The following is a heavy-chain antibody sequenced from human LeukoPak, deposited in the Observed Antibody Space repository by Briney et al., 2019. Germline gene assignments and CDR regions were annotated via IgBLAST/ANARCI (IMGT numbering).Heavy chain of an antibody. D-gene: IGHD3-9*01. CDR1: GFSFGGYA. J-gene: IGHJ4*02. Sequence: AGSLRLSCAASGFSFGGYAMTWVRQAPGKGLEWASSITHNGAATYYLDSVKARFTISRDNSRSTLYLQMDSLTAEDTALYYCAKDGLYFDGSTHIYYFDSWGQGTLVAVSS. CDR2: ITHNGAAT. CDR3: AKDGLYFDGSTHIYYFDS. V-gene: IGHV3-23*01.